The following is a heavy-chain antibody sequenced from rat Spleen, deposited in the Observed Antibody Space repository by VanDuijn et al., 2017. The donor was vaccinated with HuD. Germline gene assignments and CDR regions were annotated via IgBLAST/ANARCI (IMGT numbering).Heavy chain of an antibody. CDR3: VRGDGGYYGYAGVWFAY. V-gene: IGHV2-15*01. J-gene: IGHJ3*01. Sequence: QVLLQESGPGLVQPSQTLSLTCTVSGFSLSNYGVIWVRQPPGKGLDWMGVMWSGGSTDYNSALKSRLSISRDTSKNQVFLKMNSLQTEDTAIYFCVRGDGGYYGYAGVWFAYWGQGTLVTVSS. CDR1: GFSLSNYG. D-gene: IGHD1-7*01. CDR2: MWSGGST.